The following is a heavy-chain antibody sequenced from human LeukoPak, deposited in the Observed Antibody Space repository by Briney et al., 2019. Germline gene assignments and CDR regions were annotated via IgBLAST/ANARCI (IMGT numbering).Heavy chain of an antibody. V-gene: IGHV4-59*01. CDR2: IYYSGST. D-gene: IGHD3-3*01. Sequence: SETLSLTYTVSGGSISSYYWSWIRQPPGKGLEWIGYIYYSGSTNYNPSLKSRVTISVDTSKNQFSLKLSSVTAADTAVYYCARGDYDFWSGYSVWGQGTLVTVSS. J-gene: IGHJ4*02. CDR1: GGSISSYY. CDR3: ARGDYDFWSGYSV.